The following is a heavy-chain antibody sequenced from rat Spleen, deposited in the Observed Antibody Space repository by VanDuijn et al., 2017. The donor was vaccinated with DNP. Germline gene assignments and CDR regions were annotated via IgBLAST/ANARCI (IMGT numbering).Heavy chain of an antibody. J-gene: IGHJ2*01. Sequence: EVQLVESGGDLVQPGRSLKLSCAASGFSFSDYYMAWVRQAPTKGLEWVAYISYDAGGFHYGDSVKGRFTISRDNAKSTLYLQINSLRSEDTATYFCARWNDYFDYWGQGVMVTVSS. V-gene: IGHV5-22*01. CDR1: GFSFSDYY. CDR3: ARWNDYFDY. CDR2: ISYDAGGF.